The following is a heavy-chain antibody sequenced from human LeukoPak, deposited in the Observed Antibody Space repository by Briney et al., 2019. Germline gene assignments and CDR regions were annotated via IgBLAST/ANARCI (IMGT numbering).Heavy chain of an antibody. Sequence: SGPALVKPTQTLTLTCTFSGFSLSTSGMRVSWIRQPPGKALEWLARIDWDDDKFYSTSLKTRLTISKDTSKNPVVPTMTNMDPVDTATYYCARTRGYSYGYGFDYWGQGTLVTASS. CDR1: GFSLSTSGMR. J-gene: IGHJ4*02. V-gene: IGHV2-70*04. D-gene: IGHD5-18*01. CDR2: IDWDDDK. CDR3: ARTRGYSYGYGFDY.